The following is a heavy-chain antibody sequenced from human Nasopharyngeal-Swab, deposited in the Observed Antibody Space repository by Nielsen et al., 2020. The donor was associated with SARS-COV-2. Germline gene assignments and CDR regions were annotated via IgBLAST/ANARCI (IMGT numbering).Heavy chain of an antibody. D-gene: IGHD6-19*01. J-gene: IGHJ4*02. Sequence: GESLKISCAASGFTFSTYWMHWVRQPPGKGLLWVSRTDTVGTITNYADSVKGRFTISRDNAKSSLDLQMNSLRAEDTAVYHCARGGWYPDYWGQGTLVTVSS. CDR3: ARGGWYPDY. V-gene: IGHV3-74*01. CDR2: TDTVGTIT. CDR1: GFTFSTYW.